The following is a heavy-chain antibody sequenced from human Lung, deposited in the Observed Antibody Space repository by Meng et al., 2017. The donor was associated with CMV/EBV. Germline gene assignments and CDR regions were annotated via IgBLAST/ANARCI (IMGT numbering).Heavy chain of an antibody. CDR1: GGSFSGYY. V-gene: IGHV4-34*01. D-gene: IGHD1-7*01. CDR2: IDGTGRT. Sequence: GSXRLXCAVYGGSFSGYYWSWIRQPPGMGLEWIGEIDGTGRTKYSPSLNSRVTILLDTSKKQFSLELSSVTAADTAVYYCARLTGTVYVHWFDSWGQGTXVTVSS. J-gene: IGHJ5*01. CDR3: ARLTGTVYVHWFDS.